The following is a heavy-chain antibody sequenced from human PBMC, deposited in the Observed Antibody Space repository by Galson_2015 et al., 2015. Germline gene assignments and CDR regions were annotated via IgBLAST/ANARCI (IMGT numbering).Heavy chain of an antibody. Sequence: SLRLSCAASGFTFSSYAMSWVRQAPGKGLEWVSAISGSGGSTYYADSVKGRFTISRDNSKNTLYLQMNSLRAEDTAVYYCAKDLVEARYYGDYQKGKGYWGQGTLVTVSS. CDR3: AKDLVEARYYGDYQKGKGY. D-gene: IGHD4-17*01. J-gene: IGHJ4*02. CDR2: ISGSGGST. V-gene: IGHV3-23*01. CDR1: GFTFSSYA.